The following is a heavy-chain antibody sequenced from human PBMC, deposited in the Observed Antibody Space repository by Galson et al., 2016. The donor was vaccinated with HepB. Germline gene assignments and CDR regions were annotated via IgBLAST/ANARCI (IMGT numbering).Heavy chain of an antibody. J-gene: IGHJ4*02. CDR2: ISSSGDRV. Sequence: SLRLSCAVSGFTFTIYAMSWVRQAPGQGLEWVSAISSSGDRVYYAYSVKGRLTISRDNSKNTLYLQMNSLRAEDTALYYCASDHGGNPGSDYWGQGTLVTVSS. CDR1: GFTFTIYA. D-gene: IGHD4-23*01. V-gene: IGHV3-23*01. CDR3: ASDHGGNPGSDY.